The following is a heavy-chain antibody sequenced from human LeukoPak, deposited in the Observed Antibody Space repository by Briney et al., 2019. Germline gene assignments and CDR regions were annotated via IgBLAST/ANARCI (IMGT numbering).Heavy chain of an antibody. V-gene: IGHV4-34*01. Sequence: PSETLSLTCAVYGGSFSGYYWSWIRQPPGKGLEWIGEINHSGSTNYNPSLKSRVTISVDTSKNQFSLKLSSVTAADTAVYYCARGRRITPPPYYYDSSGYEDYWGQGTLVTVSS. CDR3: ARGRRITPPPYYYDSSGYEDY. CDR2: INHSGST. CDR1: GGSFSGYY. D-gene: IGHD3-22*01. J-gene: IGHJ4*02.